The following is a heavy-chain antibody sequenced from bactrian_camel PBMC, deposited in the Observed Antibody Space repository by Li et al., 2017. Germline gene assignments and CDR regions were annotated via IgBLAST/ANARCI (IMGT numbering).Heavy chain of an antibody. D-gene: IGHD3*01. V-gene: IGHV3S54*01. CDR3: AAGGYGIGGGCRYSH. Sequence: HVQLVESGGAAVQAGGSLRLSCATSGWRSSNRCMAWFRQAPGQEREGVAAISPAGGSSFYADSVKGRFTVSRDSAKNTLYLQMDALKPEDTALYSCAAGGYGIGGGCRYSHWGQGTQVTVS. J-gene: IGHJ4*01. CDR2: ISPAGGSS. CDR1: GWRSSNRC.